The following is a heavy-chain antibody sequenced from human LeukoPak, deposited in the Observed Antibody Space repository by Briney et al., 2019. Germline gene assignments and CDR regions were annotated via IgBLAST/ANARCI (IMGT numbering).Heavy chain of an antibody. V-gene: IGHV4-59*08. D-gene: IGHD3-3*01. J-gene: IGHJ4*02. CDR2: IYYSGST. CDR3: ARHSYYNF. Sequence: YPSETLSLTCTVSGGSISSYYWSWIRQPPGKGLEWIGYIYYSGSTNYNPSLKSRVTISVDTSKNQFSLKLSSVTAADTAVYYCARHSYYNFWGQGTLVTVSS. CDR1: GGSISSYY.